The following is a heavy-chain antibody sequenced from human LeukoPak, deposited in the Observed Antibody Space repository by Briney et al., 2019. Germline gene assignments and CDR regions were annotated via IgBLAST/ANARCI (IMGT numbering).Heavy chain of an antibody. V-gene: IGHV4-39*07. D-gene: IGHD3-10*01. J-gene: IGHJ5*02. CDR3: ARGLRRITMVRGPRPLFDP. CDR2: IYHSGST. Sequence: KPSETLSLTCTVSGDSISSSSYYWGWIRQPPGKGLEWIGSIYHSGSTNYNPSLKSRVTISVDTSKNQFSLKLSSVTAADTAVYYCARGLRRITMVRGPRPLFDPWGQGTLVTVSS. CDR1: GDSISSSSYY.